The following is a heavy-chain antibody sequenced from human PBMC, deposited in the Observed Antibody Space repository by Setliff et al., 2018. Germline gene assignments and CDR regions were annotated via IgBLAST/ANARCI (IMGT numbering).Heavy chain of an antibody. Sequence: GGSLRLSCAASGFVFGTYGMHWVRQAPGKGLDWVASVRFDGTYKVYADSVKGRFTISRDNSENTLFLQMTSLRPEDTGIYYCAKLKKPLIRGSGFDYWGRGTLVTVSS. J-gene: IGHJ4*02. D-gene: IGHD3-10*01. CDR2: VRFDGTYK. CDR3: AKLKKPLIRGSGFDY. CDR1: GFVFGTYG. V-gene: IGHV3-30*02.